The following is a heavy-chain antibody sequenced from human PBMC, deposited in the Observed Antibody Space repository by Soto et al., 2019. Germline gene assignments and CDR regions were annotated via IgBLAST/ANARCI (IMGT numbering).Heavy chain of an antibody. CDR2: IKSKTDGGTT. CDR3: TTRIVGATSPDY. Sequence: EVQLVESGGGLVKPGGSLRLSCAASGFTFSNAWMNWVRQAPGKGLEWVGRIKSKTDGGTTDYAAPVKGRFTISRDDSKSTLCLQMNSLKTEDTAVYYCTTRIVGATSPDYWGQGTLVTVSS. V-gene: IGHV3-15*07. J-gene: IGHJ4*02. D-gene: IGHD1-26*01. CDR1: GFTFSNAW.